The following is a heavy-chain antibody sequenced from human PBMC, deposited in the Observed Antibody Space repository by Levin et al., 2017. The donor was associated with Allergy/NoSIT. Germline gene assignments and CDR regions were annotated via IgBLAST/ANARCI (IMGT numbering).Heavy chain of an antibody. J-gene: IGHJ6*02. CDR1: GFTFGDYA. V-gene: IGHV3-49*03. Sequence: GGSLRLSCTASGFTFGDYAMSWFRQAPGKGLEWVGFIRSKAYGGTTEYAASVKGRFTISRDDSKSIAYLQMNSLKTEDTAVYYCTREFPDTAMDLTYYYYYGMDVWGQGTTVTVSS. D-gene: IGHD5-18*01. CDR2: IRSKAYGGTT. CDR3: TREFPDTAMDLTYYYYYGMDV.